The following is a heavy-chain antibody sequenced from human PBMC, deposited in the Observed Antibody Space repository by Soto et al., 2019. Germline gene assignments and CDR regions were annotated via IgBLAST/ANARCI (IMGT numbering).Heavy chain of an antibody. J-gene: IGHJ4*02. CDR1: GYTFTCYG. V-gene: IGHV1-18*01. CDR3: ARLLTTQEYSSGAGY. CDR2: ISAYNGNT. D-gene: IGHD6-19*01. Sequence: GASVKVSCKASGYTFTCYGISCVRQAPGQGLEWMGWISAYNGNTNYAQKLQGRVTMTTDTSTSTAYMELRSLRSDDTAVYYCARLLTTQEYSSGAGYWGQGTLVTVSS.